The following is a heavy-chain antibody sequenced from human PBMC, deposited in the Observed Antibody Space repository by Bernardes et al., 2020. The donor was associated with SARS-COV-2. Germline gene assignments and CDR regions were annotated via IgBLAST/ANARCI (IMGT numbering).Heavy chain of an antibody. V-gene: IGHV1-18*01. Sequence: ASVKVSCKAAVYIYISSGISWVRQAPGQGLEWMGWISTYDGNTKYAQKFQDRVSMTTDTSTRTAYMELRSLRSDDTAEYYCARARDYGEDYYYYGMDVWGQGTTVTVSS. D-gene: IGHD4-17*01. CDR3: ARARDYGEDYYYYGMDV. CDR2: ISTYDGNT. J-gene: IGHJ6*02. CDR1: VYIYISSG.